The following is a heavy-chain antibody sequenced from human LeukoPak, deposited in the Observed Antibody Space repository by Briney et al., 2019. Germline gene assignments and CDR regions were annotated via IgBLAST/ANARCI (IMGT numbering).Heavy chain of an antibody. J-gene: IGHJ5*02. CDR2: IYHSGST. CDR1: GGSISSSNW. Sequence: SETLSLTCAVSGGSISSSNWWSWVRQPPGKGLEWIGEIYHSGSTNYNPSLKSRVTISVDKSKNQFSLKLSSVTAADTAVYYCARDYRENGGDWFDPWGQGTLVTVSS. V-gene: IGHV4-4*02. CDR3: ARDYRENGGDWFDP. D-gene: IGHD3-16*01.